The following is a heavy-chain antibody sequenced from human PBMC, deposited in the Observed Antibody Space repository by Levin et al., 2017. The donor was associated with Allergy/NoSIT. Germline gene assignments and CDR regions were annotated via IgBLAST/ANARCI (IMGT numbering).Heavy chain of an antibody. V-gene: IGHV3-64*01. CDR2: IGSNGDST. CDR1: GFTFSTYA. Sequence: PGGSLRLSCAGSGFTFSTYAIHWVRQAPGKGLEYVSAIGSNGDSTFYANSVKDRFIISRDNSKNMAYLQMDSLRPDDMGVYYCAREVLNWFEPWGQGTLVTVSP. J-gene: IGHJ5*02. CDR3: AREVLNWFEP.